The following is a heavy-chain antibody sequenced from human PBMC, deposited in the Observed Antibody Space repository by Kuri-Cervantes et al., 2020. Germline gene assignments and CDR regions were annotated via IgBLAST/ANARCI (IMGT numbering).Heavy chain of an antibody. CDR3: AKGKAYYDILTGFGYFDY. CDR2: ISFHGNNE. Sequence: GESLKISCTASGFSFSNYAIHWVRQTPAKGLEWVAVISFHGNNEYYADSVKGRFTISRDNSKNTLYLQMNSLRAEDTAVYYCAKGKAYYDILTGFGYFDYWGQGTLVTVSS. V-gene: IGHV3-30-3*01. J-gene: IGHJ4*02. CDR1: GFSFSNYA. D-gene: IGHD3-9*01.